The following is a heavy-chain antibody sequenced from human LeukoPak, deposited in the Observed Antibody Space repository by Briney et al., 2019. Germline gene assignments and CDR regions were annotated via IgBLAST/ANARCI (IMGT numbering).Heavy chain of an antibody. CDR3: ASSPLWDTAMVGDYYMDV. V-gene: IGHV3-48*03. J-gene: IGHJ6*03. CDR2: ISSSGRKI. Sequence: PGGSLRLSCAASGFSFSSYEMNWVRQAPGKGLEWISFISSSGRKIYYTDSVKGRFTISRDNAKNSLYLQMNSLRAEDTAVYYCASSPLWDTAMVGDYYMDVWGKGTTVTVSS. CDR1: GFSFSSYE. D-gene: IGHD5-18*01.